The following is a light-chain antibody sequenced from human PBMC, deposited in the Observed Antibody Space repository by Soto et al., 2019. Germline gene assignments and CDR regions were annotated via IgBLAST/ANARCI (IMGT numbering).Light chain of an antibody. Sequence: QSVLTQPASVSGSPGQSITISCTGTGSDVGGYNYVSWYQHHPGKAPKLIIYDASNRPSGVSIRFSGSKSDNTASLTISGLQPEDEADYHCSSYTTSNTRQIVFGTGTKVTVL. CDR3: SSYTTSNTRQIV. V-gene: IGLV2-14*03. CDR2: DAS. CDR1: GSDVGGYNY. J-gene: IGLJ1*01.